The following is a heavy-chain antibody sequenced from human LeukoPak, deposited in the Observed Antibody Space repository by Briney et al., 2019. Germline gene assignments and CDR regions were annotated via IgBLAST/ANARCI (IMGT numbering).Heavy chain of an antibody. CDR2: INHSGST. D-gene: IGHD6-19*01. Sequence: PSETLSLTCAVYGGSFSGYYWSWIRQPPGKGLEWIGEINHSGSTNYNPSLKSRVTISVDTSKNQFSLKLSSVTAADTAVYYCARAPAVAGSSSWFDPWGQGTLVTVSS. CDR1: GGSFSGYY. CDR3: ARAPAVAGSSSWFDP. J-gene: IGHJ5*02. V-gene: IGHV4-34*01.